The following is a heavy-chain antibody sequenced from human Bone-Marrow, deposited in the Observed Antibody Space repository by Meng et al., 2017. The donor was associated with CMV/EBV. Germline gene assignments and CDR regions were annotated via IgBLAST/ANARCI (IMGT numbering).Heavy chain of an antibody. CDR1: GFTFSSYA. D-gene: IGHD3-16*01. CDR2: IYSDGSST. V-gene: IGHV3-23*03. CDR3: AKDNAWGSLDY. Sequence: GGTLRLSCAASGFTFSSYAMSWVRQAPGKGLEWVSLIYSDGSSTSYADSVKGRFTISRDTSKNTLYLQRKSLRAEDTAIYYCAKDNAWGSLDYWGQGTLVTVSS. J-gene: IGHJ4*02.